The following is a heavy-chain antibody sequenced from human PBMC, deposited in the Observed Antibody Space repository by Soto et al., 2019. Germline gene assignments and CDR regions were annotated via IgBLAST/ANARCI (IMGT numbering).Heavy chain of an antibody. V-gene: IGHV4-34*01. D-gene: IGHD6-19*01. CDR1: VGSFSGYY. Sequence: QVQLQQWGAGLLKSSETLSLTRAVYVGSFSGYYWTWIRQPPGKGLEWIAEINRGGSTNYNPSLKSRVTISVDTSKNQFSLKLSSVTAADTAVYYCARRTGSGWFFDYWGQGTLVTVSS. CDR2: INRGGST. CDR3: ARRTGSGWFFDY. J-gene: IGHJ4*02.